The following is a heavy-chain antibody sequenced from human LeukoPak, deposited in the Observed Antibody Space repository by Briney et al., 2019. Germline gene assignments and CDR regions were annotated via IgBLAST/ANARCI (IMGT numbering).Heavy chain of an antibody. V-gene: IGHV4-39*07. D-gene: IGHD5-12*01. CDR1: GGSITISTYY. CDR2: IYYSGST. CDR3: AREGGLFNWFDP. J-gene: IGHJ5*02. Sequence: SETLSLTCTVSGGSITISTYYWGWIRQPPGKGLEWIGTIYYSGSTYYNPSLRSRVTMSVDTSKNQFSLKLTSVTAADTAVYYCAREGGLFNWFDPWGQGTLVTVSS.